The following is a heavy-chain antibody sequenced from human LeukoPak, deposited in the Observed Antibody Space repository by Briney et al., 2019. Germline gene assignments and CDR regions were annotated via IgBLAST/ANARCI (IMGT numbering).Heavy chain of an antibody. J-gene: IGHJ4*02. D-gene: IGHD2-15*01. CDR3: AREDCSGGSCSLNY. CDR2: IYYSGST. CDR1: GGSISSYY. Sequence: PSETLSLTCTVSGGSISSYYWSWIRQPPGKGLEWIGYIYYSGSTNYNPSLMSRVTISVNTSNNQFSLKLSSVTAADTAVYYCAREDCSGGSCSLNYWGQGTLVTVSS. V-gene: IGHV4-59*01.